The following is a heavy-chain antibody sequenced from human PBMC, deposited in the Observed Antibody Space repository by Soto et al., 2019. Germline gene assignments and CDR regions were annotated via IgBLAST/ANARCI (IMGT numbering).Heavy chain of an antibody. J-gene: IGHJ4*02. Sequence: GGSLRLSCAASGFTFSNAWMGWVRQAPGKGLEWVGRSKSKSDGGTTDYAAPVKGRFVISRDDSKNTLFLQMNSLRAEDTAVYYCAKHPSSGWYLDPFDYWGQGTLVTVSS. D-gene: IGHD6-19*01. CDR2: SKSKSDGGTT. CDR3: AKHPSSGWYLDPFDY. CDR1: GFTFSNAW. V-gene: IGHV3-15*01.